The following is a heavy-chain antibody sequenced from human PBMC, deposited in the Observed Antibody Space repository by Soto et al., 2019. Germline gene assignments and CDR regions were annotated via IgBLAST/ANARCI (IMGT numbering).Heavy chain of an antibody. CDR1: GDSVSSNSAA. Sequence: SQTLSLTCDISGDSVSSNSAAWNWIRRSPSRGLEWLGRTYYRSKWYNDYAVSVRGRITINPDTSKNQFSLQLKSVTPDDTAVYYSARGRAAGRGDWFDPSGQGTQVTVSS. D-gene: IGHD6-13*01. CDR2: TYYRSKWYN. CDR3: ARGRAAGRGDWFDP. J-gene: IGHJ5*02. V-gene: IGHV6-1*01.